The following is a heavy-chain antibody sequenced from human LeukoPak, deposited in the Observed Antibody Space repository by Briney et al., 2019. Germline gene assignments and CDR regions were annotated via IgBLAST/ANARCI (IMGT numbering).Heavy chain of an antibody. D-gene: IGHD1-26*01. V-gene: IGHV1-46*01. Sequence: ASVKVSCKASGYTFTSYGISWVRQAPGQGLEWMGLINPSGTTTNYAQKFRGRVTMTRDLSTSTDYMELSSLRSDDTAVYFCARDNSVGDYAWWFDPWGQGTLATVSS. CDR3: ARDNSVGDYAWWFDP. CDR2: INPSGTTT. CDR1: GYTFTSYG. J-gene: IGHJ5*02.